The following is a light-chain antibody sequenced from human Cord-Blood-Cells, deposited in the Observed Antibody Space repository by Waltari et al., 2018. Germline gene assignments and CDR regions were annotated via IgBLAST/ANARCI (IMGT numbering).Light chain of an antibody. J-gene: IGLJ1*01. CDR1: ALPKQY. CDR3: QSADSSGTYPV. Sequence: SYELTQPPSVSVSPGQTARITCSGDALPKQYAYWYQQKPGQAPVLVIYKDSERPSGSPERFSGSSSGTTVTLTISGVQAEDEADYYCQSADSSGTYPVFGTGTKVTVL. V-gene: IGLV3-25*02. CDR2: KDS.